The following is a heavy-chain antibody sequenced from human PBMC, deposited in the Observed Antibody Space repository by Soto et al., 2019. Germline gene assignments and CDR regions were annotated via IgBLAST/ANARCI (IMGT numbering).Heavy chain of an antibody. J-gene: IGHJ5*02. D-gene: IGHD5-18*01. CDR1: GGSISSGDYY. CDR3: AREPADVDTAMDP. CDR2: TYYSGST. V-gene: IGHV4-30-4*01. Sequence: SETLSLTCTFSGGSISSGDYYLSWIRQPPGKGLEWIGYTYYSGSTYYNPSLKSRVTISVDTSKNQFSLKLSSVTAADTAVYYCAREPADVDTAMDPWSQGTLVTVSS.